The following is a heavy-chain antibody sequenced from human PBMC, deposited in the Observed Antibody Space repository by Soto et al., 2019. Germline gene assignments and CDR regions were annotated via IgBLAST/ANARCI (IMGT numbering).Heavy chain of an antibody. CDR3: ARDVRKLRFFDY. J-gene: IGHJ4*02. CDR2: ISADQKSI. Sequence: GGSLRLSCAASGFTFSPYAMHWVRQAPGKGLEWVAVISADQKSIYYADSVKGRFTISRDNSKNTLYLQMDGLRTEDTAVYYCARDVRKLRFFDYWGQGTPVTAPQ. CDR1: GFTFSPYA. V-gene: IGHV3-30*04. D-gene: IGHD3-3*01.